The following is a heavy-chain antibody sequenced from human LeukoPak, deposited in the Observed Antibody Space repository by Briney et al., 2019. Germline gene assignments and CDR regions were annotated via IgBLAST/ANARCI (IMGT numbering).Heavy chain of an antibody. CDR2: IYYSGST. Sequence: SETLSLTCTVSGGSISSYYWSWIRQPPGKGLEWIGYIYYSGSTNYNPSLKSRVTISVDTSKNQFSLKLSSVTAADTTVYYCARHRAAAPYYYYGMDVWGQGTTVTVSS. D-gene: IGHD6-13*01. J-gene: IGHJ6*02. CDR3: ARHRAAAPYYYYGMDV. V-gene: IGHV4-59*08. CDR1: GGSISSYY.